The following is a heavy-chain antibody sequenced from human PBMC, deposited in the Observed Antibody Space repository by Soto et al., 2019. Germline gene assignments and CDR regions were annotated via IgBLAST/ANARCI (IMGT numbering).Heavy chain of an antibody. D-gene: IGHD3-3*01. J-gene: IGHJ6*02. CDR1: GFTFSSYW. CDR3: ARESDRVLRFLEWLSEPYYYYGMDV. V-gene: IGHV3-7*03. CDR2: IKQDGSEK. Sequence: PXGSLRLCCAASGFTFSSYWMSWVRQAPGKGLEWVANIKQDGSEKYYVDSVKGRFTISRDNAKNSLYLQMNSLRAEDTAVYYCARESDRVLRFLEWLSEPYYYYGMDVWGQGTTVTVSS.